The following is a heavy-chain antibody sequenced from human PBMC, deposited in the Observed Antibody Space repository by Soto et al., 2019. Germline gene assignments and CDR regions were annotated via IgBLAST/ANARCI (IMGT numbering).Heavy chain of an antibody. CDR2: INGGNGNT. J-gene: IGHJ4*02. CDR3: ARELQGLYYFDY. CDR1: EYTFTSYT. Sequence: ASVKVSCKASEYTFTSYTMHWVRQAPGQRLEWMGWINGGNGNTKYSQKFQGRVTITRDTSASTAYMELSSPRSDDTAVYYCARELQGLYYFDYWGQGTLVTVS. V-gene: IGHV1-3*01. D-gene: IGHD4-4*01.